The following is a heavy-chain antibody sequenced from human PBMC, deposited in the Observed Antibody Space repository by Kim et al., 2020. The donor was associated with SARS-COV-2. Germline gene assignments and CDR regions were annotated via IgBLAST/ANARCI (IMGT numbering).Heavy chain of an antibody. Sequence: IRGGGGRTHYADSAKGRFTIARDKSKNTLFLHMNSLSADDTAIYYCDGSDFWGQGTLVTVSS. J-gene: IGHJ4*02. CDR3: DGSDF. CDR2: IRGGGGRT. V-gene: IGHV3-23*01.